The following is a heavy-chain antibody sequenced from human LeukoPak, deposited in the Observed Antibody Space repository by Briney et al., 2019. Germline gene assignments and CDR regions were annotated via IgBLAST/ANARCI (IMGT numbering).Heavy chain of an antibody. J-gene: IGHJ4*02. Sequence: GGSLRLSCAASGFTVSSNYMSWVRQAPGKGLEWVSVIYSGGSTYYADSVKGRFTISRDNSKNTLYLQMNSLRAEDTAVYYCAREAPSGYDYLDYWGQGILVTVSS. CDR3: AREAPSGYDYLDY. CDR2: IYSGGST. V-gene: IGHV3-53*01. CDR1: GFTVSSNY. D-gene: IGHD5-12*01.